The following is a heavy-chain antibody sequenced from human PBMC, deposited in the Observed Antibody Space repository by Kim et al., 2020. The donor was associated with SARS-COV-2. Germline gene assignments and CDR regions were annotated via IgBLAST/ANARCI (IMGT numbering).Heavy chain of an antibody. Sequence: GGSLRLSCAASGFTYSDYYMGWIRQAPGKGLEWVSYIFSSGTTMYYIDSVKGRFTISRDNARNSLYLQMHSLRAEDTAVYYCARAASIRWFFDLWGRGTL. V-gene: IGHV3-11*01. CDR3: ARAASIRWFFDL. J-gene: IGHJ2*01. D-gene: IGHD6-25*01. CDR2: IFSSGTTM. CDR1: GFTYSDYY.